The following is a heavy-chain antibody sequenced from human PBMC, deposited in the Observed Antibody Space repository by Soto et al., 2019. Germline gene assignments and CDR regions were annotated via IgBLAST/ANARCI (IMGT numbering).Heavy chain of an antibody. Sequence: GGSLRLSCAASGFTLCSYAMSWVRQAPGKGLEWVSAISGSGGSTYYADSVKGRFTISRDNSKNTLYLQMNSLRAEDTAVYYCAKAFGVRSYGAAEYFQHWGQGTLVTVSS. V-gene: IGHV3-23*01. CDR2: ISGSGGST. D-gene: IGHD4-17*01. CDR1: GFTLCSYA. CDR3: AKAFGVRSYGAAEYFQH. J-gene: IGHJ1*01.